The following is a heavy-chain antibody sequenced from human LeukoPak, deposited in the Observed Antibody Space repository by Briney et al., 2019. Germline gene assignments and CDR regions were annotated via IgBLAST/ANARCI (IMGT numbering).Heavy chain of an antibody. J-gene: IGHJ4*02. V-gene: IGHV4-39*01. CDR2: IYYSGST. CDR1: GGSISSSSYY. CDR3: ARHRPEGSYPLDS. Sequence: SETLSLTCTVSGGSISSSSYYWGWIRQPPGKGLEWIGSIYYSGSTYYNPSLKSRVIMSADTSKNQFFLKVTSVTAADTAVYYCARHRPEGSYPLDSWGQGALVTVSS.